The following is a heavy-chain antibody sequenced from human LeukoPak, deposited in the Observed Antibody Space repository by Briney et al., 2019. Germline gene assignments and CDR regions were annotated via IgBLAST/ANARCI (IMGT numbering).Heavy chain of an antibody. Sequence: GGSLRLSCAASGFTFDDYAMHWVRQAPGKGLEWVSLITGDGGSTYYADSVKGRFTISRDNSKNSLYLQMNSLRTEDTALYYCAKGGGTGSYSDYWGQGTLVTVSS. CDR1: GFTFDDYA. D-gene: IGHD2-8*02. J-gene: IGHJ4*02. CDR2: ITGDGGST. CDR3: AKGGGTGSYSDY. V-gene: IGHV3-43*02.